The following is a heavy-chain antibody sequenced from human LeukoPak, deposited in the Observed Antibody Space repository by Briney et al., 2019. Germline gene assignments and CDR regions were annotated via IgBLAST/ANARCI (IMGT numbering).Heavy chain of an antibody. Sequence: PGGSLRLSCAASGFTFSSYGMHWVRQAPGKGLEWVAVISYDGSNKYYADSVKGRFTISRDNSKNTLYLQVNSLRAEDTAVYYCARGHDYGDFFDYWGQGTLVTVSS. J-gene: IGHJ4*02. CDR1: GFTFSSYG. CDR2: ISYDGSNK. D-gene: IGHD4-17*01. V-gene: IGHV3-30*03. CDR3: ARGHDYGDFFDY.